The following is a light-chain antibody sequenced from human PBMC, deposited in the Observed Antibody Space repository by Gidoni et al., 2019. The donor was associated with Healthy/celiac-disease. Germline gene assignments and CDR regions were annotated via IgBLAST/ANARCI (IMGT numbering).Light chain of an antibody. J-gene: IGKJ2*03. CDR3: QRYGSSPS. CDR1: QSVSSSY. CDR2: GAT. Sequence: EIVLTQSPGTLSLSPGERATLSCRASQSVSSSYLACYQHKPRQAPRLLIYGATSSATGIPDRFSGRGSGTDFTLTSSRLEPEDFAVYYCQRYGSSPSFGQGTKLEIK. V-gene: IGKV3-20*01.